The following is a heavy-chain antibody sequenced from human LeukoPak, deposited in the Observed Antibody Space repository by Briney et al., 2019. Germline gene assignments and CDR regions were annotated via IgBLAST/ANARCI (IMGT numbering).Heavy chain of an antibody. D-gene: IGHD1-26*01. J-gene: IGHJ4*02. CDR2: ISYSGST. Sequence: SETLSLTCTVSGGSISSSSNFCGGIRQPPGKGLEWIGSISYSGSTYYNPSLKSRVTISVDTSKNQFSLKLSSVTAADTAVYYCVRLTPYSGSPLGDYWGQGTLVTVSS. V-gene: IGHV4-39*01. CDR1: GGSISSSSNF. CDR3: VRLTPYSGSPLGDY.